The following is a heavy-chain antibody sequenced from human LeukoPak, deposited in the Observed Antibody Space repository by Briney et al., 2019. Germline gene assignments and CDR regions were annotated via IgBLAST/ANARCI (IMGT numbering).Heavy chain of an antibody. D-gene: IGHD3-22*01. CDR1: GFTFSSYS. CDR2: ISSSSSTI. J-gene: IGHJ4*02. V-gene: IGHV3-48*01. CDR3: AKDGESRSGSGYYASADY. Sequence: TGGSLRLSCAASGFTFSSYSMNWVRQAPGKGLEWVSYISSSSSTIYYADSVKGRFTISRDNSKNTLYLQMNSLRAEDTAVYYCAKDGESRSGSGYYASADYWGQGTLVTVSS.